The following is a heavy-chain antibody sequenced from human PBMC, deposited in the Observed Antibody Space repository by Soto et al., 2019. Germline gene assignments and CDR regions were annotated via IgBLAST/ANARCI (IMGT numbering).Heavy chain of an antibody. Sequence: SETLSLTCTVSGGSTSSYYWSWIRQPPGKGLEWIGDIYYSGSTNYNPSLKSRVTISVDTSKNQFSLKLSSVIAADTAVYYCARGQLTPTYYYESSGYYSGYFDYWGQGTLVTVSS. J-gene: IGHJ4*02. V-gene: IGHV4-59*12. CDR2: IYYSGST. CDR3: ARGQLTPTYYYESSGYYSGYFDY. D-gene: IGHD3-22*01. CDR1: GGSTSSYY.